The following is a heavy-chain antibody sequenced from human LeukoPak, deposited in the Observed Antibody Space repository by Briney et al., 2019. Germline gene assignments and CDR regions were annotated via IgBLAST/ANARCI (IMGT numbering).Heavy chain of an antibody. CDR3: ARGKILEWLLQG. Sequence: PSETLSLTCTVSGGSISSGGYYWSWIRQHAGKGLEWIGYNYYSGSTYYNPSLKSRVTISVDTSKNQFSLKLSSVTAADTAVYYCARGKILEWLLQGWGQGTLVTVSS. CDR2: NYYSGST. D-gene: IGHD3-3*01. J-gene: IGHJ4*02. CDR1: GGSISSGGYY. V-gene: IGHV4-31*03.